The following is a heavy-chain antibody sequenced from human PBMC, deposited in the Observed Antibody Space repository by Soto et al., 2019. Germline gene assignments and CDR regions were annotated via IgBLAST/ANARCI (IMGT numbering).Heavy chain of an antibody. CDR2: IYPGDSDT. D-gene: IGHD2-21*01. CDR3: ARQTWGDWRPYGMDV. J-gene: IGHJ6*02. V-gene: IGHV5-51*01. CDR1: GYSFTSYW. Sequence: GECLKIACKGSGYSFTSYWIGWVRQMPGKGLEWMGIIYPGDSDTRYSPSFQGQVTISAEKSISTAYLEWSCLKASDTTMYYCARQTWGDWRPYGMDVWRQGTAVTVPS.